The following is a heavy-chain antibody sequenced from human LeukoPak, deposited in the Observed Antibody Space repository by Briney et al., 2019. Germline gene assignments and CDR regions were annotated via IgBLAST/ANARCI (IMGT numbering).Heavy chain of an antibody. Sequence: PSETLSLTCTVSGGSISSYYWSWIRQPAGKGLEWIGRIYTSGSTNYNPSLKSRVTMSVDTSKNQFSLKLSSVTAPDTAVYYCAREKGYYYDSSASRRAFDIWGQGTMVTVSS. CDR1: GGSISSYY. J-gene: IGHJ3*02. D-gene: IGHD3-22*01. V-gene: IGHV4-4*07. CDR2: IYTSGST. CDR3: AREKGYYYDSSASRRAFDI.